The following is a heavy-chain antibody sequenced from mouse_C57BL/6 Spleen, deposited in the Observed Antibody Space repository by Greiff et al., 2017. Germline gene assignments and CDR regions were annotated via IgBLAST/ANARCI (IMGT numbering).Heavy chain of an antibody. CDR3: ARSDYGSSPPWFAY. CDR2: IYPGDGDT. Sequence: QVQLQQSGAELVKPGASVKISCKASGYAFSSYWMNWVKQRPGKGLEWIGQIYPGDGDTNYNGKFKGKATLTADKSSSTAYMQLSSLTSEDSAVYFCARSDYGSSPPWFAYWGQGTLVTVSA. CDR1: GYAFSSYW. J-gene: IGHJ3*01. D-gene: IGHD1-1*01. V-gene: IGHV1-80*01.